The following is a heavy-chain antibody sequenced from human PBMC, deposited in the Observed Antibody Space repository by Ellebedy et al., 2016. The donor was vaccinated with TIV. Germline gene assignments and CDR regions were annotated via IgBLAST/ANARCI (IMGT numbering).Heavy chain of an antibody. J-gene: IGHJ4*02. D-gene: IGHD4-17*01. Sequence: GESLKISXAASGFTFSSYAMSWVRQAPGKGLEWVSAISGSGGSTYYADSVKGRFTISRDNSKNTLYLQMNSLRAEDTAVYYCAKMKTVTLFDYWGQGTLVTVSS. V-gene: IGHV3-23*01. CDR3: AKMKTVTLFDY. CDR2: ISGSGGST. CDR1: GFTFSSYA.